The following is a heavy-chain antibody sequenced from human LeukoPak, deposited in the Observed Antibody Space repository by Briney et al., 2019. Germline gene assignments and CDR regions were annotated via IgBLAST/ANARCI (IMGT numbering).Heavy chain of an antibody. J-gene: IGHJ3*02. CDR1: GYTFPNYY. Sequence: ASVKVSCKASGYTFPNYYIHWVRQAPGQGLEWMGIINPGGRSTSYAQKFQGRVTMTRDTSTSTVYMELSSLRSEDTAVYYCARWGPLRYFDWLTAFDIWGQGTMVTVSS. CDR2: INPGGRST. V-gene: IGHV1-46*01. D-gene: IGHD3-9*01. CDR3: ARWGPLRYFDWLTAFDI.